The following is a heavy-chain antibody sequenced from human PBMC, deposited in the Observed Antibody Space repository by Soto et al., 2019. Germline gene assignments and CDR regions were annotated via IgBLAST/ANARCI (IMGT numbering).Heavy chain of an antibody. CDR3: ARVSSPYCGSDCYDY. CDR1: GGSISSGDYY. D-gene: IGHD2-21*02. V-gene: IGHV4-30-4*01. Sequence: SETLSLTCTVSGGSISSGDYYWSWIRQPPGKGLEWIGYIYYSGSTYYNPSLKSRVTISVDTSKNQFSLKLSSVTAADTAVYYCARVSSPYCGSDCYDYWGQGTLVTVS. J-gene: IGHJ4*02. CDR2: IYYSGST.